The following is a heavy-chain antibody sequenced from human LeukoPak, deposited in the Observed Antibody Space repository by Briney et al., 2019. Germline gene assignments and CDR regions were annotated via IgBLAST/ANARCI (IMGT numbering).Heavy chain of an antibody. CDR2: MNPNSGNT. CDR3: ARGRLAAAGRGLGY. CDR1: GYTFTSYD. Sequence: ASVKVSCKASGYTFTSYDINWVRQATGQGLEWMGWMNPNSGNTGYAQKFQGRVTMTRNTSISTAYMELSSLRSEDTAVYYCARGRLAAAGRGLGYWGQGTLVTVSS. V-gene: IGHV1-8*01. D-gene: IGHD6-13*01. J-gene: IGHJ4*02.